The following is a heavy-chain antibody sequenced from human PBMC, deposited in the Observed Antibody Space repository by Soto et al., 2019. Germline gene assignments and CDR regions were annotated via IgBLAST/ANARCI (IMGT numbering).Heavy chain of an antibody. CDR3: ARHEPLMDWGSHHDRFDP. V-gene: IGHV5-10-1*01. CDR2: IDASDSSA. D-gene: IGHD7-27*01. CDR1: GYTFTSYW. Sequence: GESLKISCKGSGYTFTSYWISWVRQMPGKGLEWMGRIDASDSSANYSPSFQGHVTISADKSISAAYLQWSSLKASDTAMYYCARHEPLMDWGSHHDRFDPWGQGTLVTVSS. J-gene: IGHJ5*02.